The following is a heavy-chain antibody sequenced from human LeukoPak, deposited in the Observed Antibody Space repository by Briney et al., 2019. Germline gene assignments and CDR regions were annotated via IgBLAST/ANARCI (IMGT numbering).Heavy chain of an antibody. Sequence: GESLQISCKGSGSIFTSYWIGWVRPLPGKGLEWMGIIYPGDSDTRSSPSFQRQVTISANKSISTAYLQWSSLKASDTAMYYCARRAYYYDSSGYYYWDYWGQGTLVTVSS. CDR3: ARRAYYYDSSGYYYWDY. CDR2: IYPGDSDT. V-gene: IGHV5-51*01. D-gene: IGHD3-22*01. J-gene: IGHJ4*02. CDR1: GSIFTSYW.